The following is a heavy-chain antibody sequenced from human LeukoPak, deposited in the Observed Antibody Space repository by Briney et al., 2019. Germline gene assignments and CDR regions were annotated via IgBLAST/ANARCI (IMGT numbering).Heavy chain of an antibody. V-gene: IGHV3-21*01. CDR2: ISSSSSYI. J-gene: IGHJ4*02. CDR3: ASSPAVVAATTREEFDY. Sequence: GGSLRLSCAASGFTFNSYSMNWVRQAPGKGLEWVSSISSSSSYIYYADSVKGRFTISRDNAKNSLYLQMNSLRAEDTAVYYCASSPAVVAATTREEFDYWGQGTLVTVSS. D-gene: IGHD2-15*01. CDR1: GFTFNSYS.